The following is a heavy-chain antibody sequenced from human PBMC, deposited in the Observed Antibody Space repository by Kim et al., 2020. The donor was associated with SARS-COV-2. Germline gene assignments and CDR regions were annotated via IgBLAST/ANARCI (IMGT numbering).Heavy chain of an antibody. D-gene: IGHD6-19*01. CDR1: GYTFTGYY. CDR2: INPNSGGT. CDR3: ARALGSGWYRYYFDY. Sequence: ASVKVSCKASGYTFTGYYMHWVRQAPGQGLEWMGWINPNSGGTNYAQKFQGRVTMTRDTSISTAYMELSRLRSDDTAVYYCARALGSGWYRYYFDYWGQGTLVTVSS. J-gene: IGHJ4*02. V-gene: IGHV1-2*02.